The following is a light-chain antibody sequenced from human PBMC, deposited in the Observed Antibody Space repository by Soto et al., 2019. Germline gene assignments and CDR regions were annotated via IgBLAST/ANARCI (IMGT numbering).Light chain of an antibody. CDR2: EAS. CDR1: QSVRNNY. Sequence: ELVLTQSPGTLSLSPGERATLSCRASQSVRNNYLAWYQQRPGQAPRLLIYEASQRPTGIPDRFSGSGSGTDFPLPISRLEPEDFALYYCKRYSYALHFPSAPGTRVDIE. J-gene: IGKJ3*01. V-gene: IGKV3-20*01. CDR3: KRYSYALHFP.